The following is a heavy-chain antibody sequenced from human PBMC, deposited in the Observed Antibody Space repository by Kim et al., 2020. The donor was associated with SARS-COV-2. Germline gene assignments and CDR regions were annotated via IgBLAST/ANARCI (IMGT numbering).Heavy chain of an antibody. J-gene: IGHJ6*02. CDR3: ARVGSSGWYPFRYYYYGMDV. Sequence: SETLSLTCTVSGGSISSYYWSWIRQPPGKGLEWIGYIYYSGSTNYNPSLKSRVTISVDTSKNQFSLKLSSVTAADTAVYYCARVGSSGWYPFRYYYYGMDVWGQGTTVTVSS. D-gene: IGHD6-19*01. CDR2: IYYSGST. CDR1: GGSISSYY. V-gene: IGHV4-59*01.